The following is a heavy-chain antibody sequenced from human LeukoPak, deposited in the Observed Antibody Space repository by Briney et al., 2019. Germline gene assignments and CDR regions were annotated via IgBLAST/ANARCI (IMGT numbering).Heavy chain of an antibody. CDR2: ISAYNGNT. J-gene: IGHJ4*02. V-gene: IGHV1-18*01. CDR3: ARDDASWELLRGSEFRGIDY. CDR1: GYTFTSYG. Sequence: ASVKVSCKASGYTFTSYGISWVRQAPGQGLEWMGWISAYNGNTNYAQKLQGRVTMTTDTSTSTAYTELRSLRSDDTAVYYCARDDASWELLRGSEFRGIDYWGQGTLVTVSS. D-gene: IGHD1-26*01.